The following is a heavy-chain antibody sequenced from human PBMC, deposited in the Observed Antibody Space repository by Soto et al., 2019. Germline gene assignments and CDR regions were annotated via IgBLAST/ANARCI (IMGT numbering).Heavy chain of an antibody. V-gene: IGHV4-59*08. D-gene: IGHD5-12*01. CDR1: GASVGDYH. Sequence: QVQLQESGPGLVKPSETLSLTCTVSGASVGDYHWSWIRQPPGKGLEWIGYIYDSTITNYNPSLKSRVTISIDTSETQFSLKLSSVTAADTAVYYCARHSRGWLQSTGWFDTWGQGTLVTVSS. CDR3: ARHSRGWLQSTGWFDT. J-gene: IGHJ5*02. CDR2: IYDSTIT.